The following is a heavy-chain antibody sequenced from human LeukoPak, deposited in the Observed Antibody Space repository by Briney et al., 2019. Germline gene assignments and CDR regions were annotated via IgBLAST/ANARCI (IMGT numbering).Heavy chain of an antibody. CDR1: GYTFTSYY. CDR3: AREDTAMVYFDY. D-gene: IGHD5-18*01. CDR2: INPSGGST. J-gene: IGHJ4*02. Sequence: ASVKVSCKASGYTFTSYYMHWVRQAPGQGLEWMGIINPSGGSTSYAQKFQGRVTMTRDMSTSTVYMELSSLRSEDTAVYYCAREDTAMVYFDYWGRGTLVTVSS. V-gene: IGHV1-46*01.